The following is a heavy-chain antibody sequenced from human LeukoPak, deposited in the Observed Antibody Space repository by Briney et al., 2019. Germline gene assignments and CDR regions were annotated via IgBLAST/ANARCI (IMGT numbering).Heavy chain of an antibody. CDR1: GGSFSGYY. J-gene: IGHJ4*02. CDR3: ARGRRGYDSSGYSYYFDY. CDR2: INHSGST. D-gene: IGHD3-22*01. V-gene: IGHV4-34*01. Sequence: SETLSLTCVVYGGSFSGYYWSWIRQPPGKGLEWIGEINHSGSTNYNPSLKSRVTISVDTSKNQFSLKLSSVTAADTAVYYCARGRRGYDSSGYSYYFDYWGQGTLVTVSS.